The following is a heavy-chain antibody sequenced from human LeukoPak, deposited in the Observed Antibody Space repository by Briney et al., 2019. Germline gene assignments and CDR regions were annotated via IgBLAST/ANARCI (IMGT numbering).Heavy chain of an antibody. V-gene: IGHV1-69*06. J-gene: IGHJ4*02. CDR3: AREKDIVVVPAARGGFDY. Sequence: SVKVSCKASGGTFSSYAISWVRQAPGQGLEWMGGIIPIFGTANYAQKFQGRVTITADKSTSTAYMELSSLGSEDTAVYYCAREKDIVVVPAARGGFDYWGQGTLVTVSS. CDR2: IIPIFGTA. CDR1: GGTFSSYA. D-gene: IGHD2-2*01.